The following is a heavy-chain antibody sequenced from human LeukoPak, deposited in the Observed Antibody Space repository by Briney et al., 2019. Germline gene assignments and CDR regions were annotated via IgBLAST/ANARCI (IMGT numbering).Heavy chain of an antibody. J-gene: IGHJ6*03. CDR3: ARVSHEEGYVYYYYYMDV. CDR2: MNPNSGNT. D-gene: IGHD5-12*01. V-gene: IGHV1-8*03. CDR1: GYTFTSYD. Sequence: GASVKVSCKASGYTFTSYDINWVRQATGQGLEWMGWMNPNSGNTGYAQKFQGRVTITRNTSISTAYMELSSLRSEDTAVYYCARVSHEEGYVYYYYYMDVWGKGTTVTVSS.